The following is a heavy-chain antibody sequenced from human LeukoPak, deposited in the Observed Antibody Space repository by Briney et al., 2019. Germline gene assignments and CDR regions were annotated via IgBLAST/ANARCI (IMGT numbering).Heavy chain of an antibody. J-gene: IGHJ4*02. CDR2: IDPSGGIT. D-gene: IGHD6-19*01. CDR1: GYXFTSYY. V-gene: IGHV1-46*01. Sequence: ASVKVSRRPSGYXFTSYYMQWVRQAPGQGLEWMGIIDPSGGITSYAQKFQGRVTMSRDTSTSTVYMELSSLRSEDAAVYYCAGDQRQWPEFGYWGQGTLVTVSS. CDR3: AGDQRQWPEFGY.